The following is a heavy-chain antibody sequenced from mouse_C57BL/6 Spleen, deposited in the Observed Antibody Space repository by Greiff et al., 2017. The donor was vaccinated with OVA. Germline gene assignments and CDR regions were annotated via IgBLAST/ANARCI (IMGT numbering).Heavy chain of an antibody. J-gene: IGHJ1*03. Sequence: QVQLQQPGAELVMPGASVKLSCKASGYTFTSYWMPWVKQRPGQGLEWIGEIDPSDSYTNYNHKFKGQSTFTVDNSSSTAYMQLSSLTSEDSAVYYCARGDYYGSSSHWYFDVWGTGTTVTVSS. D-gene: IGHD1-1*01. CDR3: ARGDYYGSSSHWYFDV. V-gene: IGHV1-69*01. CDR1: GYTFTSYW. CDR2: IDPSDSYT.